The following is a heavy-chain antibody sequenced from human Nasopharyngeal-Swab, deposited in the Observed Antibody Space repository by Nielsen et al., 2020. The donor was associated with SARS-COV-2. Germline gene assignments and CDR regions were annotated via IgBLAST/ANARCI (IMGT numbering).Heavy chain of an antibody. CDR2: IYYSGST. V-gene: IGHV4-31*03. CDR3: ARAGDFWSGWSANYYMDV. D-gene: IGHD3-3*01. CDR1: GGSISSGGYY. J-gene: IGHJ6*03. Sequence: SETLSPTCTVSGGSISSGGYYWSWIRQHPGKGLEWIGYIYYSGSTYYNPSLKSRVTISVDTSKNQFSLKLSSVTAADTAVYYCARAGDFWSGWSANYYMDVWGKGTTVTVSS.